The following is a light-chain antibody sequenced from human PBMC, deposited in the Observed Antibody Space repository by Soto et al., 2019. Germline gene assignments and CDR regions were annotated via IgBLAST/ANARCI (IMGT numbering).Light chain of an antibody. CDR3: QQYNNWPWT. J-gene: IGKJ1*01. V-gene: IGKV3D-15*01. CDR1: QSISDT. Sequence: EIEMTQSAATLSVSPVGRATLSCRASQSISDTLAWYQQKPGQAPRLRIHGAYTRATAVPARFSGSGSRTDFTLTISSLQSEDFAVYYCQQYNNWPWTFGQGTKV. CDR2: GAY.